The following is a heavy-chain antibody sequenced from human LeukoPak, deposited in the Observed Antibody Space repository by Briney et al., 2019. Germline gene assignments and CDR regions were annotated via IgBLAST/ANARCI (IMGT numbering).Heavy chain of an antibody. V-gene: IGHV4-59*08. CDR3: ARLLLWFGELNDAFDI. D-gene: IGHD3-10*01. CDR1: GGSINSYY. Sequence: SETLSLTCTVSGGSINSYYWSWIRQPPGKGLECIGYIHYTGSTNYNPSLKSRVTISVDTSKDQFSLKLSSVTAAGTAVYYCARLLLWFGELNDAFDIWGQGTMVTVSS. CDR2: IHYTGST. J-gene: IGHJ3*02.